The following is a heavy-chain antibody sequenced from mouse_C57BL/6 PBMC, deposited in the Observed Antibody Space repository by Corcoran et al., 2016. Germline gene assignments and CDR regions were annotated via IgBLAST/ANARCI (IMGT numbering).Heavy chain of an antibody. CDR3: ARGYYGNSRLFAY. V-gene: IGHV1-26*01. Sequence: EXQLQQSGPELVKPGASVKISCKASGYTFTDYYMNWVKQSHGKSLEWIGDINPNNGGTSYNQKFKGKATLTVDKSSSTAYMELRSLTSEDSAVYYCARGYYGNSRLFAYWGQGTLVTVSA. J-gene: IGHJ3*01. CDR2: INPNNGGT. D-gene: IGHD2-1*01. CDR1: GYTFTDYY.